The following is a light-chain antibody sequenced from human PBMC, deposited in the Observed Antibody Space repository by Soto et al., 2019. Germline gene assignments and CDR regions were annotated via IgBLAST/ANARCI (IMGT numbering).Light chain of an antibody. CDR3: QHTFNSPPWT. CDR1: QNIDMY. J-gene: IGKJ1*01. Sequence: DIHMTQSPSSLSASVGDTVTITCRASQNIDMYLNWYQQKPGKAPRVLISGASNLQSGVPSRFSVSGSVTDFTLTISSLQSEDFASYFCQHTFNSPPWTFGQGTKVEVK. CDR2: GAS. V-gene: IGKV1-39*01.